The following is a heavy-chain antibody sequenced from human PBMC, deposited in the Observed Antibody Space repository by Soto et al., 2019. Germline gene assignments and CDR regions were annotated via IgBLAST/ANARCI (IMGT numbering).Heavy chain of an antibody. D-gene: IGHD3-10*02. CDR3: VRARWHXPYVMEV. CDR1: GYTFTSYA. CDR2: INAGNGDT. Sequence: ASVKVSCRASGYTFTSYAMHWVRQAPGQRLGWMGWINAGNGDTKYSQKLQGRVTITRDTSVSTAYMELSSLRSDATAVGYCVRARWHXPYVMEVWAQATTVNVSS. V-gene: IGHV1-3*01. J-gene: IGHJ6*02.